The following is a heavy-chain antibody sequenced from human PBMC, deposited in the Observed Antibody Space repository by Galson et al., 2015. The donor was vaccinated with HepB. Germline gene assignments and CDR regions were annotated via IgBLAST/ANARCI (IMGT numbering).Heavy chain of an antibody. CDR3: ASSGWYYFDF. CDR1: GFTFSDYY. J-gene: IGHJ4*02. Sequence: SLRLSCAASGFTFSDYYMSWIRQAPGKGLEWVSHINSRGNTIYYADSVKGRFTISRDNAKTSLYLQMNNLRAEDTAVYYCASSGWYYFDFWGRGTLVTVSS. V-gene: IGHV3-11*01. D-gene: IGHD6-19*01. CDR2: INSRGNTI.